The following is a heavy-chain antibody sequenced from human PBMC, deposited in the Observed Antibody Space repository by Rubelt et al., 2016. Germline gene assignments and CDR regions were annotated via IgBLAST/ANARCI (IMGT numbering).Heavy chain of an antibody. CDR1: GGSISSSSYH. Sequence: QLQLQESGPGLVKPSETLSLTCTVSGGSISSSSYHWGWIRQPPGKGLEWIGTIYYSGSTYYNPSLKSRVSISVDTSKNQFPRKPAPVTAADTAVYYWARRIAVAGGWFDPWGQGTLVTVSS. D-gene: IGHD6-13*01. V-gene: IGHV4-39*01. CDR3: ARRIAVAGGWFDP. J-gene: IGHJ5*02. CDR2: IYYSGST.